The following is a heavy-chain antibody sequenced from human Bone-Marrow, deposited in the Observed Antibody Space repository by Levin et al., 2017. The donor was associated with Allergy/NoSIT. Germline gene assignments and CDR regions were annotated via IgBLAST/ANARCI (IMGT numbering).Heavy chain of an antibody. D-gene: IGHD4-17*01. Sequence: SGGSLRLSCTASGFIFSDYDMHWVRQAPGKGLEWVAVISFDGTYKNYAASVKGRFTVSRDKSKNTLFLQINSLRSDDAAVYYCAKDRNLYGYGDYHFDYWGQGTLVTVSA. CDR1: GFIFSDYD. CDR2: ISFDGTYK. CDR3: AKDRNLYGYGDYHFDY. J-gene: IGHJ4*02. V-gene: IGHV3-30*18.